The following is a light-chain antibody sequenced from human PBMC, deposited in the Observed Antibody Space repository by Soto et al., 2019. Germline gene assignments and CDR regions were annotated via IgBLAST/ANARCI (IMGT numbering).Light chain of an antibody. Sequence: DIQMTQSPSTLSASVGDRVTITCRASQSFSTWLAGYQQKSGKPPKLLIYKASTLESGVPSRFSGSGSGTEFTLTSSSLQPDDSATYYCQEYNSYLWTFGQGTKVDIK. J-gene: IGKJ1*01. CDR1: QSFSTW. CDR2: KAS. V-gene: IGKV1-5*03. CDR3: QEYNSYLWT.